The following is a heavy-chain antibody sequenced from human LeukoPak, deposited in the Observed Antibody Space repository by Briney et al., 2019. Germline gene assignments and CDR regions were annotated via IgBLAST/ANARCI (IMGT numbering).Heavy chain of an antibody. Sequence: PGGSLRLSCAASGFTFSSYWMSWIRQAPGKGLEWVSYISSSGSTIYYADSVKGRFTISRDNAKNSLYLQMNSLRAEDTAVYYCARVMVRGVKFWFDPWGQGTLVTVSS. V-gene: IGHV3-11*01. CDR3: ARVMVRGVKFWFDP. CDR1: GFTFSSYW. D-gene: IGHD3-10*01. J-gene: IGHJ5*02. CDR2: ISSSGSTI.